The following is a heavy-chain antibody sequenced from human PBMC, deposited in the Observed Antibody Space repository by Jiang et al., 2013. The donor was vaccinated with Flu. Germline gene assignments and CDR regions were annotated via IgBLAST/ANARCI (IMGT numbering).Heavy chain of an antibody. CDR2: IYHSGST. CDR3: ARDPRPQLGIYYYYYMDV. J-gene: IGHJ6*03. CDR1: GGSISSSNW. D-gene: IGHD7-27*01. V-gene: IGHV4-4*02. Sequence: GPGLVKPSGTLSLTCAVSGGSISSSNWWSWVRQPPGKGLEWIGEIYHSGSTNYNPSLKSRVTISVDKSKNQFSLKLSSVTAADTAVYYCARDPRPQLGIYYYYYMDVWGKGTTVTVSS.